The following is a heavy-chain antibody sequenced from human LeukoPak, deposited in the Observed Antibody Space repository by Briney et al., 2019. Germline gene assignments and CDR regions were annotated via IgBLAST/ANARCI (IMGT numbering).Heavy chain of an antibody. Sequence: TSETLSLTCAVYGGSFSGYFWSWIRQSPGKGLEWIGEINHSGSTNYNPSLKSRVTISVDTSKNQFSLKLSSVTAADTAVYYCARVMRGWEDWGQGTLVTVSS. CDR3: ARVMRGWED. V-gene: IGHV4-34*01. CDR1: GGSFSGYF. D-gene: IGHD3-16*01. J-gene: IGHJ4*02. CDR2: INHSGST.